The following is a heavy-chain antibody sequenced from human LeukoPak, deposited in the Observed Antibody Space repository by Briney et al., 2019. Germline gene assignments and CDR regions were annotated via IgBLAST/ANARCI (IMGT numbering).Heavy chain of an antibody. CDR3: ARGYSSRKIDY. Sequence: SSETLSLTCTVSGGSISSYYWSWIRQPPGKGLEWIGYIYYSGSINYNPSLKSRVTISVDTSKNQFSLKLSSVTAADTAVYYCARGYSSRKIDYWGQGTLVTVSS. J-gene: IGHJ4*02. CDR1: GGSISSYY. CDR2: IYYSGSI. V-gene: IGHV4-59*08. D-gene: IGHD6-13*01.